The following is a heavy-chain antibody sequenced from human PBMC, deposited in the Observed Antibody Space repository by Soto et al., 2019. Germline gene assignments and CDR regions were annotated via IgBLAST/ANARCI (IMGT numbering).Heavy chain of an antibody. CDR2: IYYSGST. CDR3: ARGRADYYYGMDV. Sequence: KTSETLSLTCTVSGGSISSGGYYWSWIRQHPGKGLEWIGYIYYSGSTYYNPSLKSRVTISVDTSKNQFSLKLSSVTAADTAVYYCARGRADYYYGMDVWGQGTTVTVS. J-gene: IGHJ6*02. V-gene: IGHV4-31*03. CDR1: GGSISSGGYY.